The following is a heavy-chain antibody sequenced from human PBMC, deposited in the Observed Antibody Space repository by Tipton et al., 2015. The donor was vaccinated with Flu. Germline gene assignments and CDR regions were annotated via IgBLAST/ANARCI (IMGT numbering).Heavy chain of an antibody. Sequence: SLRLSCAASGFTFSSYSMNWVRQAPGKGLEWVSSISSSSSYIYYADSVKGRFTISRDNAKNSLYLQMNSLRAEDTAVYYCATFGWTDAFDIWGQGTMVTVSS. CDR1: GFTFSSYS. V-gene: IGHV3-21*01. J-gene: IGHJ3*02. CDR3: ATFGWTDAFDI. CDR2: ISSSSSYI. D-gene: IGHD3-9*01.